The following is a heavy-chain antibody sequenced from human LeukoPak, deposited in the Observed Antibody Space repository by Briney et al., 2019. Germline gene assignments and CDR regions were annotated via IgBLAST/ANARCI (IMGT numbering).Heavy chain of an antibody. V-gene: IGHV4-59*01. CDR2: IYYSGST. CDR3: ARERGTVTTSAFDP. D-gene: IGHD4-17*01. CDR1: GGSISSYY. Sequence: PSETLSLTCTVSGGSISSYYWSWIRQPPGKGLERIGYIYYSGSTNYNPSLKSRVTISVDTSKNQFSLKLSSVTAADTAVYYCARERGTVTTSAFDPWGQGTLVTVSS. J-gene: IGHJ5*02.